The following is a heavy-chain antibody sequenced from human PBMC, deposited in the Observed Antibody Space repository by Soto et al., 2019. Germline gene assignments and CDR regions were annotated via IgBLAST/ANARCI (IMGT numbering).Heavy chain of an antibody. J-gene: IGHJ4*02. V-gene: IGHV4-61*01. CDR2: IYYSGST. CDR1: GGSVSSGSYY. CDR3: ARLFLSPVWFDY. D-gene: IGHD2-21*01. Sequence: SETLSLTCTVSGGSVSSGSYYWSWIRQPPGKGLEWIGYIYYSGSTNYNPSLKSRVTISVDTSKNQFSLKLSSVTAADTAVYYCARLFLSPVWFDYWGQGTLVTVSS.